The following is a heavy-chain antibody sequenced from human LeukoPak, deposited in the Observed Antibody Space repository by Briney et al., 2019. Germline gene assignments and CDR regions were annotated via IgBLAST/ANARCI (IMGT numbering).Heavy chain of an antibody. V-gene: IGHV3-7*01. CDR3: ARNYGGNLPRGIST. D-gene: IGHD4-23*01. Sequence: GGSLRLSCAASGFTFSSYWMSWVRQAPEKGLEWVANIKQDGSEKYYVDSVKGRFTISRDNAKNSLYLQMNSLRAEDTAVYYCARNYGGNLPRGISTWGRETLVSVSS. CDR1: GFTFSSYW. J-gene: IGHJ5*02. CDR2: IKQDGSEK.